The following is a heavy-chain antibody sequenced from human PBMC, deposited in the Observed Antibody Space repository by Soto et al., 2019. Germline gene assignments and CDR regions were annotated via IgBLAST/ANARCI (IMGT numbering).Heavy chain of an antibody. CDR3: AGGGVRGVITRTRDYYGMDV. CDR2: IYPGDSDT. CDR1: GYKPSTWHNFTSYW. Sequence: PGESLKISCKGSGYKPSTWHNFTSYWIAWVRQMPGEGLEWMGIIYPGDSDTRYSPSFQGQVTISADKSINTVYLQWSSLKASDTAMYYCAGGGVRGVITRTRDYYGMDVWGQGTTVTVSS. V-gene: IGHV5-51*01. J-gene: IGHJ6*02. D-gene: IGHD3-10*01.